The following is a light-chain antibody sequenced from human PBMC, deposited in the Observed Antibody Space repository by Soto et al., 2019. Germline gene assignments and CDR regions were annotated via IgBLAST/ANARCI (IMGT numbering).Light chain of an antibody. J-gene: IGKJ1*01. CDR2: KAS. Sequence: DIQMTQSPSTLSASVGDRVTITCRASQSISDLLAWYQQKPGKAPKLLIYKASNLKSAVPSRFSGSGSGTEYTLTISSLQPYDFASYYCQQYNGYWTFGQGTKVEI. CDR3: QQYNGYWT. V-gene: IGKV1-5*03. CDR1: QSISDL.